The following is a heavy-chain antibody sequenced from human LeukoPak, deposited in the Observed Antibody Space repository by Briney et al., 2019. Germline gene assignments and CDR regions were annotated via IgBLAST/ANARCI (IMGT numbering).Heavy chain of an antibody. V-gene: IGHV1-2*02. CDR3: ARLEATDDGFYYYYGMDV. Sequence: GASVKVSCKASGYTFTGYYMHWVRQAPGQGLEWMGWINPNSGGTNHAQKFQGRVTMTRDTSISTAYMELSRLRSDDTAVYYCARLEATDDGFYYYYGMDVWGQGTTVTVSS. CDR1: GYTFTGYY. D-gene: IGHD3-3*01. J-gene: IGHJ6*02. CDR2: INPNSGGT.